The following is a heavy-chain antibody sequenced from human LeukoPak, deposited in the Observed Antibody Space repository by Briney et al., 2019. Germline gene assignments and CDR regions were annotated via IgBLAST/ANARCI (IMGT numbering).Heavy chain of an antibody. D-gene: IGHD3-22*01. CDR1: GGSISSSSYY. CDR2: IYYSGST. CDR3: ARDSLYGSSAFDI. V-gene: IGHV4-39*07. Sequence: SETLSLTCTVSGGSISSSSYYWGWIRQPPGKGLEWIGSIYYSGSTYYNPSLKSRVTISVDTSKNQFSLKLSSVTAADTAVYYCARDSLYGSSAFDIWGQGTMVTVSS. J-gene: IGHJ3*02.